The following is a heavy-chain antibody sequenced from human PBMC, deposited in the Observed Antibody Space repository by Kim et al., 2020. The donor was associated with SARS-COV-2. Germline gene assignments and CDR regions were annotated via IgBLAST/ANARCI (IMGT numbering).Heavy chain of an antibody. D-gene: IGHD6-19*01. CDR3: ARYGGAVAALFDY. CDR2: INHSGST. CDR1: GGSFSGYY. Sequence: SETLSLTCAVYGGSFSGYYWCWIRQPPGKGLEWIGEINHSGSTNYNPSLKSRVTISVDTSKNQFSLKLSSVTAADTAVYYCARYGGAVAALFDYWGQGTLVTVSS. V-gene: IGHV4-34*01. J-gene: IGHJ4*02.